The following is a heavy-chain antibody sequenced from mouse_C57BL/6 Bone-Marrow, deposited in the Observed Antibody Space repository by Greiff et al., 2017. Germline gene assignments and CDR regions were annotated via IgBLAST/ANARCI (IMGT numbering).Heavy chain of an antibody. J-gene: IGHJ4*01. CDR1: GYSITSGYY. V-gene: IGHV3-6*01. CDR2: ISYDGSN. CDR3: ARAQVRGDYAMDY. Sequence: DVKLQESGPGLVKPSQSLSLPCSVTGYSITSGYYWNWLRQFPGNKLEWMGYISYDGSNNYNPSLKNRISITRDTSKNQFFLKLNSVTTEDTATYYCARAQVRGDYAMDYWGQGTSVTVSS. D-gene: IGHD2-14*01.